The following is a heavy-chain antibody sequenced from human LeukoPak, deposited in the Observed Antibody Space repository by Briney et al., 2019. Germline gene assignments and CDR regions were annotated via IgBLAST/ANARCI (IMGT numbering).Heavy chain of an antibody. J-gene: IGHJ6*03. Sequence: GASVKVSCKASGYTFTGYYMHWVRQAPGQGLEWMGWINPNSGGTNYAQKFQGRVTMTRDTSISTAYMELSRLRSDDTAVYYCARGLGSTYYYYMNVWGKGTTVTVSS. D-gene: IGHD2-2*01. CDR1: GYTFTGYY. CDR3: ARGLGSTYYYYMNV. CDR2: INPNSGGT. V-gene: IGHV1-2*02.